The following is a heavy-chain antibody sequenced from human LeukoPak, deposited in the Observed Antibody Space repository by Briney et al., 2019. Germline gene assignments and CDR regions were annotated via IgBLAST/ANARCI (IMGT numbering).Heavy chain of an antibody. D-gene: IGHD5-18*01. CDR2: INPSGGST. Sequence: ASVKVSCKASGYTFTSYYMHWVRQAPGQGLEWMGIINPSGGSTSYAQKFQGRVTMTRDTSTRTVYMELSSLRSEDTAVYYCARGSNRRGYSYGSNSFDYWGQGTLVTVSS. CDR1: GYTFTSYY. V-gene: IGHV1-46*01. CDR3: ARGSNRRGYSYGSNSFDY. J-gene: IGHJ4*02.